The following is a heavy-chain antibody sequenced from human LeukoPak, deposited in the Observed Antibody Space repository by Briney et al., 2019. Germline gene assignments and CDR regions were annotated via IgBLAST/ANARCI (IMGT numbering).Heavy chain of an antibody. CDR2: IRYDGSNK. D-gene: IGHD3-22*01. CDR1: GFTFSSYG. Sequence: GGSLRLSCAASGFTFSSYGMHWVRQAPGKGLEWVAFIRYDGSNKYYADSVKGRFTISRDNSKNTLYLQMNSLRAEDTAVYYCAKAALYDSSGYYYDYWGQGTLVTVSS. CDR3: AKAALYDSSGYYYDY. J-gene: IGHJ4*02. V-gene: IGHV3-30*02.